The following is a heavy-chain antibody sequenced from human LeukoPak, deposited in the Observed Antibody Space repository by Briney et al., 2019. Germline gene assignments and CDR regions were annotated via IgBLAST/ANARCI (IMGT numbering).Heavy chain of an antibody. CDR1: GFTFSTYA. J-gene: IGHJ3*02. CDR2: ISGSGSST. D-gene: IGHD2-2*01. CDR3: TRDQRKYCSRTTCFVFDI. Sequence: GGSLRLSCAASGFTFSTYAMSWVRQAPGKGLEWVSAISGSGSSTYYADSVKGRFTISRDNSKNTLYLQLNSLRAEDTAVYYCTRDQRKYCSRTTCFVFDIWGQGTVVSVSS. V-gene: IGHV3-23*01.